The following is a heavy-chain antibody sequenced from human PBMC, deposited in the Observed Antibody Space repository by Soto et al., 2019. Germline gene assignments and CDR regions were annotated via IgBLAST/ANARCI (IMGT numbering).Heavy chain of an antibody. V-gene: IGHV4-31*03. J-gene: IGHJ6*02. CDR2: IYYSGST. Sequence: QVQLQESGPGLVKPSQTLSLTCTVSGGSISSGGYYWSWIRQHPGKGLEWIGYIYYSGSTYYNPSLKSRVTISVDTSKNQFSLKLSSVTAADTAVYYCARDRSHTPSYASPDYYYYGMDVWGQGTTVTVSS. CDR1: GGSISSGGYY. D-gene: IGHD2-8*01. CDR3: ARDRSHTPSYASPDYYYYGMDV.